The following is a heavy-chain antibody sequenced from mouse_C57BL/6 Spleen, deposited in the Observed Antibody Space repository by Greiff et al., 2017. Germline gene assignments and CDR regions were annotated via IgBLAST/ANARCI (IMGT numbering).Heavy chain of an antibody. CDR1: GFSIKNTY. V-gene: IGHV14-3*01. CDR2: IDPANGNT. Sequence: EVQLVESVAELVRPGASVKLSCTASGFSIKNTYMLWVKQRPEQGLEWIGRIDPANGNTKYAPKFQGKATITTDTSSNTVYLQLSSVTSDDTAIYYCARTGAHHYDYEEGFAYWGQGTLVTVSA. D-gene: IGHD2-4*01. CDR3: ARTGAHHYDYEEGFAY. J-gene: IGHJ3*01.